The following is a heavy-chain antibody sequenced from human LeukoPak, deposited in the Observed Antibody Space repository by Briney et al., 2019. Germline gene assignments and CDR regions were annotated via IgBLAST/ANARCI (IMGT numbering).Heavy chain of an antibody. Sequence: GGSLRLSCAASGFAFNSYIMSWVRQAPGEGLEWVSSIGGSGSGAYYSDSVRGRFTISRDNSKNMLYLQMDSLRAEDTAVYYCAKDWYYDFWSGYYGAFDIWGQGTMVTVSS. CDR3: AKDWYYDFWSGYYGAFDI. D-gene: IGHD3-3*01. CDR2: IGGSGSGA. V-gene: IGHV3-23*01. J-gene: IGHJ3*02. CDR1: GFAFNSYI.